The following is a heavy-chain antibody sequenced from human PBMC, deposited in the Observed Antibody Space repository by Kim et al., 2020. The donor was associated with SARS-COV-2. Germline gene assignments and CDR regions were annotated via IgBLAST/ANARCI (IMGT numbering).Heavy chain of an antibody. CDR2: ISYDGSNK. D-gene: IGHD3-3*01. Sequence: GGSLRLSCAASGFTFSSYAMHWVRQAPGKGLEWVAVISYDGSNKYYADSVKGRFTISRDNSKNTLYLQMNSLRAEDTAVYYCARLSLGTPYDFWSGDVPYWGQGTLVTVSS. CDR1: GFTFSSYA. V-gene: IGHV3-30-3*01. J-gene: IGHJ4*02. CDR3: ARLSLGTPYDFWSGDVPY.